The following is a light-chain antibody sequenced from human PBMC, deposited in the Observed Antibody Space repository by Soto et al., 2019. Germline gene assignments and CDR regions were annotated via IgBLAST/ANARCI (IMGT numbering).Light chain of an antibody. CDR2: GAS. CDR1: QRIGSN. J-gene: IGKJ1*01. Sequence: EIVLTQSPATLSLSPGERATLSCTASQRIGSNLAWYQQKPGQAPRLLIYGASTRATGIPDTFSGTGSATAFTLTISSLQSDDVAVYYCQQYYDWPQTFGQGTKVDI. CDR3: QQYYDWPQT. V-gene: IGKV3-15*01.